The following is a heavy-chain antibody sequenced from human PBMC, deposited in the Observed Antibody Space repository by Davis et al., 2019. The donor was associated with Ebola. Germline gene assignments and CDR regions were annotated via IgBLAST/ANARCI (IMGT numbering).Heavy chain of an antibody. CDR2: INPNSGGT. CDR1: GYTFTSYD. Sequence: AASVKVSCKASGYTFTSYDINWVRQATGQGLEWMGWINPNSGGTNYAQKFQGWVTMTRDTSISTAYMELSRLRSDDTAVYYCAREGRSGTNGVCCDAFDIWGQGTMVTVSS. J-gene: IGHJ3*02. CDR3: AREGRSGTNGVCCDAFDI. V-gene: IGHV1-2*04. D-gene: IGHD2-8*01.